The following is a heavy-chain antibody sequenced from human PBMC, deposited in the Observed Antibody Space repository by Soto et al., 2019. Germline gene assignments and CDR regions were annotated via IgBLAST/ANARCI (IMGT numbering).Heavy chain of an antibody. Sequence: QVQIQQWGAGLLKPSETLTLTCVVYGGSFSGYYWSWIRQSPGRGLEWIGEIKHSGNSNYNPSLKSRITMSVDTPKNQFSLELSSVTAADTALYYCARRKTFSPYYFDYWGQGTLVTVSS. CDR1: GGSFSGYY. D-gene: IGHD3-16*01. V-gene: IGHV4-34*01. CDR3: ARRKTFSPYYFDY. J-gene: IGHJ4*02. CDR2: IKHSGNS.